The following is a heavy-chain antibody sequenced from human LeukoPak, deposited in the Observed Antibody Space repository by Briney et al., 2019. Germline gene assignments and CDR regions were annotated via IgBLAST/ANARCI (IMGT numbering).Heavy chain of an antibody. CDR1: GYTFTGYY. J-gene: IGHJ4*02. D-gene: IGHD2-15*01. CDR2: INPNSGGT. Sequence: GASVKVSCKASGYTFTGYYMHWVRQAPGQGLEWMGWINPNSGGTNYAQKFQGRVTITRDMSTSTAYMELSSLRSEDTAVYCCAAVPGYCSGGSCYSSLDYWGQGTLVTVSS. V-gene: IGHV1-2*02. CDR3: AAVPGYCSGGSCYSSLDY.